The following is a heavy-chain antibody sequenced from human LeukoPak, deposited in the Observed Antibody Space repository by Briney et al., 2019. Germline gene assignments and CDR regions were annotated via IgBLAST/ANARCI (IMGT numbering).Heavy chain of an antibody. CDR1: GGSISSYY. CDR2: IYYSGST. Sequence: SETLSLTCTVSGGSISSYYWSWIRQPPGKGLEWVGYIYYSGSTNYNPSLKSRVTISVDTSKNQFSLRLSSVTAADTAVYYCARVTGYMVEDYFDYWGQGTLVTVSS. J-gene: IGHJ4*02. CDR3: ARVTGYMVEDYFDY. D-gene: IGHD6-13*01. V-gene: IGHV4-59*01.